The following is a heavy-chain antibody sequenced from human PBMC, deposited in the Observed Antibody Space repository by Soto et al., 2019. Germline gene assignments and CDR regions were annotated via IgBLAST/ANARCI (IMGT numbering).Heavy chain of an antibody. D-gene: IGHD1-7*01. J-gene: IGHJ5*02. CDR2: ISAYNGNT. CDR1: GYTFTSYG. CDR3: ARRPGISGTTAWFDH. V-gene: IGHV1-18*04. Sequence: ASVKVSCKASGYTFTSYGISWVRQAPGQGLEWMGWISAYNGNTNYAQKLQGRVTMTTDTSTSTAYMELRSLRSDDTAVYYCARRPGISGTTAWFDHWGHGTLVTVSS.